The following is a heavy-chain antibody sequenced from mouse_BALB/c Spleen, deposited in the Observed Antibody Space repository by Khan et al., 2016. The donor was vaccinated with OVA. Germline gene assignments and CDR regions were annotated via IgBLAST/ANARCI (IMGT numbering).Heavy chain of an antibody. J-gene: IGHJ2*01. CDR3: ARHEDYGNWLDY. Sequence: QVQLKESGAELVKPGASVKLSCKASGYTFTEYIIHWLQQRSGQGLEWIGWFYPGGTTIKYNEKFKDKATLTADKSSSTVYMELSRLTSEDSAVYFCARHEDYGNWLDYWGQGTTLTVSS. CDR1: GYTFTEYI. V-gene: IGHV1-62-2*01. CDR2: FYPGGTTI. D-gene: IGHD2-1*01.